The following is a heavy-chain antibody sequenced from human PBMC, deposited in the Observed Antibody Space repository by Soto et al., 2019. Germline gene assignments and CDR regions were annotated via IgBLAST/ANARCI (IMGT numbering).Heavy chain of an antibody. CDR3: AGSGYSYGYSYYYYGMDV. Sequence: NPSETLSLTCTVSGGSISSYYWSWIRQPPGKGLEWIGYIYYSGSTNYNPSLKSRVTISVGTSKNQFSLKLSSVTAADTAVYYCAGSGYSYGYSYYYYGMDVWGQGTTVT. V-gene: IGHV4-59*01. CDR1: GGSISSYY. CDR2: IYYSGST. D-gene: IGHD5-18*01. J-gene: IGHJ6*02.